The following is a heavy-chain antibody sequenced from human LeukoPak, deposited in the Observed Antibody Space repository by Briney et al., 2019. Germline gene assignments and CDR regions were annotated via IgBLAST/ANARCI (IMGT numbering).Heavy chain of an antibody. CDR3: AREYIVVVPAAISTYYYGMDV. V-gene: IGHV1-18*01. CDR1: GYTFTSYG. J-gene: IGHJ6*02. CDR2: ISAYNGNT. Sequence: ASVKVSCKASGYTFTSYGISWVRQAPGPGLERMGWISAYNGNTNYAQKLQGRVTMTTDTSTCTAYMELRGLRSDDTAVYYCAREYIVVVPAAISTYYYGMDVWGQGTTVTVSS. D-gene: IGHD2-2*01.